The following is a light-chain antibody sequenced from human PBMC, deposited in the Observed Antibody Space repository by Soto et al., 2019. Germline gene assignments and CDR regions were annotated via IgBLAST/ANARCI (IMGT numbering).Light chain of an antibody. CDR2: KAS. CDR3: QQYSPYQAT. Sequence: DIQMTQSPPTLSASVGDRVTITCWASQTISTWLAWYQQKPGKAPNLLIYKASSLESGVPSRFSGSGSGTEFTLTISSLQPDDFATYYCQQYSPYQATFGQGTKVEI. V-gene: IGKV1-5*03. CDR1: QTISTW. J-gene: IGKJ1*01.